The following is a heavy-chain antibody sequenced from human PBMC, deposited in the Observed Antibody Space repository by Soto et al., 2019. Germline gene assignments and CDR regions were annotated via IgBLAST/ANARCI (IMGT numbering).Heavy chain of an antibody. D-gene: IGHD3-16*01. CDR2: IIPIFGTA. CDR1: GGTFSSYA. CDR3: ARGGWGNTDTYGMDV. J-gene: IGHJ6*02. V-gene: IGHV1-69*12. Sequence: QVQLVQSGAEVKKPGSSVKVSCKASGGTFSSYAISWVRQAPGQGLGWMGGIIPIFGTANYAQKFQCRVTITADESTSTAYKELSSLRYEDTAVYYCARGGWGNTDTYGMDVWGQGTTVTVSS.